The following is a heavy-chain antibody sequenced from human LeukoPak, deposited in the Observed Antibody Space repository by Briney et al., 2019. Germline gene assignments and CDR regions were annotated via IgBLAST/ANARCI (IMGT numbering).Heavy chain of an antibody. D-gene: IGHD3-10*01. CDR1: GGTVSIYA. CDR3: AREDHYYGPGSYQNWFDP. CDR2: INARGGGST. Sequence: ASVNGSCKAAGGTVSIYASSCVRQGPGQGLEWMGEINARGGGSTTYAQKSQRRVTMTRDPSTSTVYMELSSLRSDDTALYYCAREDHYYGPGSYQNWFDPWGQGTLVTVSS. V-gene: IGHV1-46*01. J-gene: IGHJ5*02.